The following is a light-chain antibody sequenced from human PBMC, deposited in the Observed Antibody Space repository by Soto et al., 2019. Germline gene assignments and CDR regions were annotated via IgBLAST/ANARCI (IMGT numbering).Light chain of an antibody. Sequence: EKVMTQSPATLSVSAGERASLSCRASQSVSNSLAWYQQIPGQAPILLIYDASTRANGITARFSGSASGTEFTHTISSLQSEDSAVYYCQQYNQWPLPFGGGNKVEIK. CDR1: QSVSNS. CDR2: DAS. CDR3: QQYNQWPLP. J-gene: IGKJ4*01. V-gene: IGKV3-15*01.